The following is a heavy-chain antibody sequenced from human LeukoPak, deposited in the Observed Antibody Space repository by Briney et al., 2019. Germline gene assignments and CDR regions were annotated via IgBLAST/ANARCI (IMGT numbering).Heavy chain of an antibody. D-gene: IGHD3-22*01. CDR2: ISYDGSNK. Sequence: GGSLRLSCAASGFTFSSYAMHWVRQAPGKGLEWVAVISYDGSNKYYADSVKGRFTISRDNSKNTLYLQMNSLRAEDTAVYYCAKESRITMIVVVIPRFDYWGQGTLVTVSS. CDR1: GFTFSSYA. J-gene: IGHJ4*02. CDR3: AKESRITMIVVVIPRFDY. V-gene: IGHV3-30-3*01.